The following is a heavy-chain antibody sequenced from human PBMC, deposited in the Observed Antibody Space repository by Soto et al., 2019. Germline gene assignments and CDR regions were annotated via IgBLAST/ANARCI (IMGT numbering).Heavy chain of an antibody. V-gene: IGHV4-59*01. J-gene: IGHJ4*02. Sequence: QVQLQESGPGLVKPSETLYLTCAASGDSISRSYCMWIRQPQGKGLESIGYLYYGRSANYNPALKSRVTLSVATATNPCSLTLSSMTAADTAVYYCALRSMAVVPEYWGQGTLVTVSS. CDR2: LYYGRSA. CDR3: ALRSMAVVPEY. D-gene: IGHD3-22*01. CDR1: GDSISRSY.